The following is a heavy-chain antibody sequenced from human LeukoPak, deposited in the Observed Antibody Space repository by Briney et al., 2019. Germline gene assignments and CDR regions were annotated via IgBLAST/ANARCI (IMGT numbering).Heavy chain of an antibody. V-gene: IGHV1-69*05. CDR1: GGTFSSYA. CDR2: IFLIFGTA. CDR3: ARGVGYCSSTSCYIEYFQH. J-gene: IGHJ1*01. D-gene: IGHD2-2*03. Sequence: ASVKVSCKASGGTFSSYAFSWVRQAPGQGLEWVGGIFLIFGTANYSQKFQGRVTITTDESTSTAYIELSSLRSEDTAVYYCARGVGYCSSTSCYIEYFQHWGQGTLVTVSS.